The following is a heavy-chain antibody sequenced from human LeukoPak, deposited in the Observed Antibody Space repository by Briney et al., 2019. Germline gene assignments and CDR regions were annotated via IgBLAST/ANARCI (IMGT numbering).Heavy chain of an antibody. Sequence: PGGSLRLSCTASGFTFNNYVIHWVRQPPGKGLEWVAFFRYDGNHEYYADSVKGRFTFSRDNSKNTLLLQTNSLRTEDTAVYYCASRPTGFDWGPFDYWGPGTLVTVSS. CDR2: FRYDGNHE. D-gene: IGHD5-12*01. CDR3: ASRPTGFDWGPFDY. CDR1: GFTFNNYV. V-gene: IGHV3-30*02. J-gene: IGHJ4*02.